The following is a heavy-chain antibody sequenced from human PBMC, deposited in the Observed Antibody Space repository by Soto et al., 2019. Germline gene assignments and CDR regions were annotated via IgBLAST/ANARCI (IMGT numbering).Heavy chain of an antibody. D-gene: IGHD3-22*01. CDR1: GGTFSSYA. J-gene: IGHJ4*01. CDR3: ASSVGGRSGYYGLFDY. CDR2: IIPIFGTA. Sequence: ASVKVSCKASGGTFSSYAISWVRQAPGQGLEWMGGIIPIFGTANYAQKFQGRVTITADKSTSTAYMELSSLRSEDTAVYYCASSVGGRSGYYGLFDYWGQGTLVTVSS. V-gene: IGHV1-69*06.